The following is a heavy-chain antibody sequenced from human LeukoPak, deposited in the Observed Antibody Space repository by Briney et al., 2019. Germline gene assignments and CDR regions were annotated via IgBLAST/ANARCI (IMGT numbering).Heavy chain of an antibody. CDR3: AKDAGQWQNWNWFAP. CDR2: ISHDGSKT. Sequence: GGSLRLSCAVSGFTFNEYGMHWVRQAPGRGLEWVAAISHDGSKTYSGDSVKGRFTISRDKSKNTLFLEMNSLRPEDTAMYYCAKDAGQWQNWNWFAPWGQGTLVIVSS. CDR1: GFTFNEYG. V-gene: IGHV3-30*18. J-gene: IGHJ5*02. D-gene: IGHD6-19*01.